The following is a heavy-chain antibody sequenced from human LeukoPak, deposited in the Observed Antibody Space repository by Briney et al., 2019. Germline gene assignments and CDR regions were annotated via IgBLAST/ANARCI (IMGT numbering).Heavy chain of an antibody. Sequence: ASVKVSCKASGYIFTDYYIYWVRQAPGQGLEWMGWINPHSGATNYAQRFQGRVTMTRETFMTTAYMDLSSLTSDDTAGYYCARDLGYSSSWYFWGQGTLVTVSS. CDR2: INPHSGAT. J-gene: IGHJ4*02. CDR3: ARDLGYSSSWYF. D-gene: IGHD6-13*01. CDR1: GYIFTDYY. V-gene: IGHV1-2*02.